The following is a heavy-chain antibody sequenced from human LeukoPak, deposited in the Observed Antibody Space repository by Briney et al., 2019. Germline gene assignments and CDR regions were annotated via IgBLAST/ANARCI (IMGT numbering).Heavy chain of an antibody. Sequence: GGSLRLSCAASGFTFSDYYMSWIRQAPGKGLEWVSYISSSGSTIYYADSVKGRFTIFRDNAKNSLYLQMNSLRAEDTAVYYCARAVFIIQMLWDWFDPWGQGTLVTVSS. V-gene: IGHV3-11*01. J-gene: IGHJ5*02. CDR1: GFTFSDYY. CDR3: ARAVFIIQMLWDWFDP. D-gene: IGHD2-21*01. CDR2: ISSSGSTI.